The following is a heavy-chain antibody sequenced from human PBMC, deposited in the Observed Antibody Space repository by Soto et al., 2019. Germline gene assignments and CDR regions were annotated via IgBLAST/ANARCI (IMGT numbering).Heavy chain of an antibody. J-gene: IGHJ1*01. D-gene: IGHD6-19*01. CDR1: GFTFSSYA. Sequence: GGSLRLSCAASGFTFSSYAMSWVRQAPGKGLEWVSAISGSGGSTYYADSVKGRFTISRDNSKNTLYLQMNSLGAEDTAVYYCAKDLYSSGWSYFQHWGQGTLVTAPQ. CDR2: ISGSGGST. V-gene: IGHV3-23*01. CDR3: AKDLYSSGWSYFQH.